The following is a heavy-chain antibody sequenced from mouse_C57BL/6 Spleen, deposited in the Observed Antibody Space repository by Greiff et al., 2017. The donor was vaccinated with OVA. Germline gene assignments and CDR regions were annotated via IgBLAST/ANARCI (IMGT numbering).Heavy chain of an antibody. CDR1: GFSLTSYT. D-gene: IGHD2-5*01. CDR3: ARRSNYSYYYAMDY. V-gene: IGHV2-9-1*01. CDR2: IWTGGGT. Sequence: VQLQQSGPGLVAPSQSLSITCTVSGFSLTSYTISWVRQPPGKGLEWLGVIWTGGGTNYNSALKSRLSISKDNSKSQVFLKMNSLQTDDTARYYCARRSNYSYYYAMDYWGQGTSVTVSS. J-gene: IGHJ4*01.